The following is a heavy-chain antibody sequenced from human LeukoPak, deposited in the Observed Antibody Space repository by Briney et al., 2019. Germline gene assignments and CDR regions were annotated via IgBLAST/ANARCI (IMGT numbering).Heavy chain of an antibody. D-gene: IGHD2-21*02. J-gene: IGHJ4*02. CDR1: GYTFTSYA. V-gene: IGHV7-4-1*02. CDR3: ARVPLCGGDCYWEGFDY. Sequence: ASVKVSCKTSGYTFTSYAISWVRQAPGQGLEWMGWINTNTGNPTYAQGFTGRYVFSLDTSVSTAYLQISSLKAEDTAVYYRARVPLCGGDCYWEGFDYWGQGTLVTVSS. CDR2: INTNTGNP.